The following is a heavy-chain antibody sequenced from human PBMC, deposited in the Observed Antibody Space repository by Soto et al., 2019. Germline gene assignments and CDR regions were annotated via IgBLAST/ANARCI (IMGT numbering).Heavy chain of an antibody. CDR3: AKDRMGAPRWDAFEI. V-gene: IGHV3-9*01. D-gene: IGHD1-26*01. CDR2: ISWHSVSL. J-gene: IGHJ3*02. Sequence: EVQLVESGGGVVQPGGSLRLSCVGSGFRFDDYAMHWVRQVPGKGLEWVAGISWHSVSLNYADSAKGRFTMSRDNAKNSLYLQMDSLKPEDTALYFCAKDRMGAPRWDAFEIWGQGTMVTVTS. CDR1: GFRFDDYA.